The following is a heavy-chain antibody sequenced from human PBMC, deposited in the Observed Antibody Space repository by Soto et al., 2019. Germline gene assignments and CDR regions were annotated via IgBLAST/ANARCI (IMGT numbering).Heavy chain of an antibody. CDR3: ATTMHNWNDGFIDY. Sequence: QVQLVESGGGVVQPGRSLRLSCAASGFTFSSYGMHWVRQAPGKGLEWVAIISYDGINKYYANSVKGRFTISRDYSKNTLYQQMNSLIAEDTAVYYCATTMHNWNDGFIDYWGLGTLVTVSS. CDR1: GFTFSSYG. CDR2: ISYDGINK. V-gene: IGHV3-30*03. D-gene: IGHD1-1*01. J-gene: IGHJ4*02.